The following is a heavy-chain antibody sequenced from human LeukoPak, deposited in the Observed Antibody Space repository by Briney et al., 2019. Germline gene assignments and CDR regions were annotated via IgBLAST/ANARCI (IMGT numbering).Heavy chain of an antibody. Sequence: ASVKVSCKASGYTLTSYFIHRVRQAPGQGLEWMGIINPSGGSTRYAKKFQGRVTMTRDTSTSTVYMELSSLRSEDTAVYYCARDQDWNYAFDIWGQGTMVTVSS. CDR2: INPSGGST. CDR1: GYTLTSYF. D-gene: IGHD1-7*01. V-gene: IGHV1-46*01. CDR3: ARDQDWNYAFDI. J-gene: IGHJ3*02.